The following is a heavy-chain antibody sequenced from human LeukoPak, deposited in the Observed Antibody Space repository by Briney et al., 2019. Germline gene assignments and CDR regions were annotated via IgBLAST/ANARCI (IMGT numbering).Heavy chain of an antibody. CDR1: GFTFSSYE. V-gene: IGHV3-48*03. CDR3: ARDGVRGVIANY. D-gene: IGHD3-10*01. J-gene: IGHJ4*02. CDR2: ISSSGSTI. Sequence: GGSLRLSCAASGFTFSSYEMNWVRQAPGKGLEWVSYISSSGSTIYYADSVKGRFTISRDNAKNSLYLQMNSLRAEDTAVYYCARDGVRGVIANYWGQGTLVTVPS.